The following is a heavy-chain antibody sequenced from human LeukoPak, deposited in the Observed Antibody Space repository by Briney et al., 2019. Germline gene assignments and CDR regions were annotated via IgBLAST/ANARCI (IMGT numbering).Heavy chain of an antibody. D-gene: IGHD5-18*01. CDR3: ARVFWKGKDTAMAYDAFDI. CDR1: GFTFSSYG. CDR2: IWYDGSNK. Sequence: GGSLRLSCAASGFTFSSYGMHWVRQAPGKGLEWVAVIWYDGSNKYYADSVKGRFTISRDNAKNSLYLQMNSLRAEDTAVYYCARVFWKGKDTAMAYDAFDIWGQGTMVTVSS. J-gene: IGHJ3*02. V-gene: IGHV3-33*01.